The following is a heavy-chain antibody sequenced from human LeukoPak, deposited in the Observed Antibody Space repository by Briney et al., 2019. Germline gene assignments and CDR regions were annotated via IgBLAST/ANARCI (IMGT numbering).Heavy chain of an antibody. Sequence: PSETLSLTCAVYGGSFSGCYWSWIRQPPGKGLEWIGEINHSGSTNYNPSLKSRVTISVDTPKNQFSLKLSSVTAADTAVYYCARPGDNWIYNWFDPWGQGTLVTVSS. J-gene: IGHJ5*02. CDR1: GGSFSGCY. D-gene: IGHD1-20*01. CDR2: INHSGST. CDR3: ARPGDNWIYNWFDP. V-gene: IGHV4-34*01.